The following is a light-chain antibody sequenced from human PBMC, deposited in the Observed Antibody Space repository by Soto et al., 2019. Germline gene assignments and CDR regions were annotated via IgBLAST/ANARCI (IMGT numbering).Light chain of an antibody. CDR2: EVT. J-gene: IGLJ1*01. CDR3: NSYTSTKTYV. CDR1: SSDIGDYNY. Sequence: LAQPASVSGSPGQSITISCTGTSSDIGDYNYVSWFQQHPGRAPKLLIFEVTNRPSGVSNRFSGSKSGYTASLAISGLQTEDEADYYCNSYTSTKTYVFGTGTKVTVL. V-gene: IGLV2-14*01.